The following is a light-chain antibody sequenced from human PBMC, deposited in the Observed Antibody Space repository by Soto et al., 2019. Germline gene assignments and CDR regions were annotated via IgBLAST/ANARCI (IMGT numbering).Light chain of an antibody. V-gene: IGKV1-39*01. Sequence: DIQMTQSPSSLSASVGDRVTITCRASQSISSYLNWYQQKPGKAPKLLIYAASNLQSGVPSRFSGSGSGTDFTLTISSLQLEDFATYYCQQSHSSPFTFGPGTKVDIK. CDR2: AAS. J-gene: IGKJ3*01. CDR1: QSISSY. CDR3: QQSHSSPFT.